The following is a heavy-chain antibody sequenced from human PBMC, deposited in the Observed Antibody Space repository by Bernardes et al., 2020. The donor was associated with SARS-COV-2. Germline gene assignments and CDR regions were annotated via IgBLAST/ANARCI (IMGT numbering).Heavy chain of an antibody. CDR3: ARLSRGYCSGGSCYSGFDP. D-gene: IGHD2-15*01. Sequence: SETLSLTCTVSGGSISSYYWSLIRQPPGKGLEWIGYIYYSGSTNYNPSLKSRVTISVDTSKNQFSLKLSSVTAADTAVYYCARLSRGYCSGGSCYSGFDPWGQGTLVTVSS. CDR1: GGSISSYY. J-gene: IGHJ5*02. V-gene: IGHV4-59*08. CDR2: IYYSGST.